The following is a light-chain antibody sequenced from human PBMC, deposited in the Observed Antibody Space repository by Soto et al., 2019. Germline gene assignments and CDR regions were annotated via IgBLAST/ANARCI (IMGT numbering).Light chain of an antibody. V-gene: IGKV3-20*01. CDR2: AAS. J-gene: IGKJ2*01. CDR1: QSVSSSY. CDR3: QQFGSSLYT. Sequence: EIVLTQSPGTLSLSPGERATLSCRASQSVSSSYLAWYQQKPGQAPRLLIYAASSRVTGIPDRFSGSGSGTDFTLSISRLEPEDFAVYYCQQFGSSLYTFGQGTKLEIK.